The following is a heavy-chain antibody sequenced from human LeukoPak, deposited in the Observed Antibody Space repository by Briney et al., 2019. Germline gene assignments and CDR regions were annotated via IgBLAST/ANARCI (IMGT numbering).Heavy chain of an antibody. CDR3: ARAHDYYDSSGYYYSPAEFDY. V-gene: IGHV4-59*01. J-gene: IGHJ4*02. CDR1: GGSISSYY. CDR2: IYYSGSP. D-gene: IGHD3-22*01. Sequence: PSETLSLTCTVSGGSISSYYWSWVRQPPGKGLEGIGDIYYSGSPTYHPSLKSRVTISVDPSKNHFSLNLTSVPAADTAVYYCARAHDYYDSSGYYYSPAEFDYWGQGTLVTVSS.